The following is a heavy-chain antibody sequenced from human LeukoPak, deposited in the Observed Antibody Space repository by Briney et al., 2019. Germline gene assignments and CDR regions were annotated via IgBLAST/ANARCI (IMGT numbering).Heavy chain of an antibody. J-gene: IGHJ4*02. Sequence: SETLSLTCTVSGGSISSSSYCWGWIRQPPGKGLEWIGSIYYSGSTYYNPSLKSRVTISVDTSKNQFSLKLSSVTAADTAVYYCAREPLATYSSGWYVDYWGQGTLVTVSS. CDR1: GGSISSSSYC. CDR2: IYYSGST. V-gene: IGHV4-39*02. D-gene: IGHD6-19*01. CDR3: AREPLATYSSGWYVDY.